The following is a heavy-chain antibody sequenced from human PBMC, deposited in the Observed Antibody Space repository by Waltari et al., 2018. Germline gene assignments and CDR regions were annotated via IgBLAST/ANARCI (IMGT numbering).Heavy chain of an antibody. D-gene: IGHD3-22*01. J-gene: IGHJ3*02. CDR1: GYPISSGYY. CDR3: AREGPIVVGQNAFDI. CDR2: IYHSGST. V-gene: IGHV4-38-2*02. Sequence: QVQLQESGPGLVKPSETLSLTCTVSGYPISSGYYWVWFRQPQGKGLEWIGSIYHSGSTYYNPSLKSRVTISVDTSKNQFSLKLSSVTAADTAVYYCAREGPIVVGQNAFDIWGQGTMVTVSS.